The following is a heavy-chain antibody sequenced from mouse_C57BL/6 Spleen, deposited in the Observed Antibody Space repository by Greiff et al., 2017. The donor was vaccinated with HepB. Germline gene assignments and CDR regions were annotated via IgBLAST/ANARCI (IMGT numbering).Heavy chain of an antibody. D-gene: IGHD1-1*01. CDR1: GFSLTSYA. V-gene: IGHV2-9-1*01. CDR3: ARQNPYYYGSSYNFDY. CDR2: IWTGGGT. Sequence: VQVVESGPGLVAPSQSLSITCTVSGFSLTSYAISWVRQPPGKGLEWLGVIWTGGGTNYNSALKSRLSISKDNSKSQVFLKMNSLQTDDTARYYCARQNPYYYGSSYNFDYWGQGTTLTVSS. J-gene: IGHJ2*01.